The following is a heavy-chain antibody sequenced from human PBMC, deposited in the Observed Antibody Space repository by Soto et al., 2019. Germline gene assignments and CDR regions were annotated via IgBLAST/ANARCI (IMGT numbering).Heavy chain of an antibody. Sequence: QVQLVQSGAEVKKPGASVKVSCKASGYTFTSYDINWVRQATGQGLEWMGWMNPNSGNTGYAQKFQGRVTMTRNTSISTAYMELGSLRSEDTAVYYCARGPDYSRTTPGHYYYYMDVWGKGTTVTVAS. V-gene: IGHV1-8*01. CDR3: ARGPDYSRTTPGHYYYYMDV. CDR2: MNPNSGNT. J-gene: IGHJ6*03. CDR1: GYTFTSYD. D-gene: IGHD1-7*01.